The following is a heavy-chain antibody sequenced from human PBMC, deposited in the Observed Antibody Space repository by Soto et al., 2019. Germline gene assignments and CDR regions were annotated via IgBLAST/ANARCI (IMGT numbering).Heavy chain of an antibody. CDR2: IDDSGGRA. Sequence: PGGSLRLSCAASGFTFSSFGMNWVRQAPGKGLEWVSSIDDSGGRAFYADSVRGRFTVSRDNSRDTMDLQMNGLRVEDAALYHCTRGPRATSAGTSAHWGQGTLVTVSS. CDR3: TRGPRATSAGTSAH. CDR1: GFTFSSFG. J-gene: IGHJ4*02. D-gene: IGHD6-13*01. V-gene: IGHV3-23*01.